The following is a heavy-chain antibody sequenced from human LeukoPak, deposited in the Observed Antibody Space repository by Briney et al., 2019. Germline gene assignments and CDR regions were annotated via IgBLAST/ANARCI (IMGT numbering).Heavy chain of an antibody. CDR2: IYYSGST. J-gene: IGHJ6*02. V-gene: IGHV4-61*01. CDR3: ARGVAVAGNSDGMDV. D-gene: IGHD6-19*01. Sequence: SETLSLTCTVSGGSVSSGSYYWSWIRQPPGKGLEWIGYIYYSGSTNYNPSLKSRVTISVDTSKNQFSLKLSSVTAADTAVYYCARGVAVAGNSDGMDVWGQGTTVTVSS. CDR1: GGSVSSGSYY.